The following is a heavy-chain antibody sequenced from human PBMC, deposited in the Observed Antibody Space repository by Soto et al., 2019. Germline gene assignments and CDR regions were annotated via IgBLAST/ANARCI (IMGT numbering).Heavy chain of an antibody. Sequence: EVPLVESGGGLVQPGRSLRLSCAASGFTFDDYAMHWVRQAPGKGLEWVSGISWNSGSIGYADPVKGRFTISRDNAKNSLYLQMNSLRAEDTALYYCAKDLVGRQWLVSAHAFEIWGQGTMVTVSS. CDR2: ISWNSGSI. CDR1: GFTFDDYA. D-gene: IGHD6-19*01. CDR3: AKDLVGRQWLVSAHAFEI. V-gene: IGHV3-9*01. J-gene: IGHJ3*02.